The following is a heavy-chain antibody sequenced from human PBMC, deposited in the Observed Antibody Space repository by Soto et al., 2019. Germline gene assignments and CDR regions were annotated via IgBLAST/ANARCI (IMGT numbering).Heavy chain of an antibody. Sequence: SETLSLTCPVSGCSVNSDNFYWSWIRQPPGRGLEWIGYIYYTGSTNYNPSLKSRVTISIDTSRNQFSLKLSSVTAADTAVYYCAREFSNSPEAFDSWGQGSLVTVSS. CDR3: AREFSNSPEAFDS. CDR2: IYYTGST. D-gene: IGHD6-6*01. V-gene: IGHV4-61*01. J-gene: IGHJ4*02. CDR1: GCSVNSDNFY.